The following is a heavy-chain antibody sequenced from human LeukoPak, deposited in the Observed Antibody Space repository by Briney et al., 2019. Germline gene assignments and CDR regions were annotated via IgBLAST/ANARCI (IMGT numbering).Heavy chain of an antibody. CDR1: GFTFSDYY. V-gene: IGHV3-23*01. Sequence: GGSLRLSCAVSGFTFSDYYMSWIRQAPGKGLEWVSAISGSGGSTYYADSVKGRFTISRDNSKNTLYLQMNSLRAEDTAVYYCAKGPYAILTGYRYYFDYWGQGTLVTVSS. J-gene: IGHJ4*02. CDR3: AKGPYAILTGYRYYFDY. CDR2: ISGSGGST. D-gene: IGHD3-9*01.